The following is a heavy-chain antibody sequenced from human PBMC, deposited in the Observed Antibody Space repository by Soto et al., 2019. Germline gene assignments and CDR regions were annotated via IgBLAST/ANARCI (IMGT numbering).Heavy chain of an antibody. Sequence: GGSLRLSCAASGFPFRSSSMNWVRQAPGKGLEWLSSISSSSYYIFYADSVQGRFTISRDNAKNSLYLQMNSLRAEDTAVYYCARDLGEVSAFWGQGTPVTVS. V-gene: IGHV3-21*01. D-gene: IGHD3-10*01. CDR3: ARDLGEVSAF. CDR1: GFPFRSSS. CDR2: ISSSSYYI. J-gene: IGHJ4*02.